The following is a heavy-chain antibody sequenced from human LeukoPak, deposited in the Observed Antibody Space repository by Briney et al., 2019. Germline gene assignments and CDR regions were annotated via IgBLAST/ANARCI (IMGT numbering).Heavy chain of an antibody. D-gene: IGHD1-1*01. CDR1: GGSFSSSSYY. CDR3: ARLQDAFDI. CDR2: IYYSGST. V-gene: IGHV4-39*01. Sequence: KTSETLSLTCTVSGGSFSSSSYYWGWIRQPPGKGLEWIGSIYYSGSTYYNPSLKSRVTISVDTSKNQFSLKLSSVTAADTAVYYCARLQDAFDIWGQGTMVTVSS. J-gene: IGHJ3*02.